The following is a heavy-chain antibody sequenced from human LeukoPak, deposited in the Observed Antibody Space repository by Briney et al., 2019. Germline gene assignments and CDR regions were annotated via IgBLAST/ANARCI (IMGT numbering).Heavy chain of an antibody. Sequence: PSETLSLTCTVSGGSISSSSYYWGWIRQPPGKGLEWIGSIYSSGSTYYNPSLKSRVTISLDTSKIQFSLRLSSVTAADTAVYYCARNVGYCGGGSCYSSWYFDLWGRGTLVTVSS. V-gene: IGHV4-39*01. CDR1: GGSISSSSYY. J-gene: IGHJ2*01. CDR2: IYSSGST. D-gene: IGHD2-15*01. CDR3: ARNVGYCGGGSCYSSWYFDL.